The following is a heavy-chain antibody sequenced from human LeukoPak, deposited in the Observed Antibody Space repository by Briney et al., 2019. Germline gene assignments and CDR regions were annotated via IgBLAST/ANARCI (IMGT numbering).Heavy chain of an antibody. CDR3: ARKIDPGGNPDY. J-gene: IGHJ4*02. CDR2: IYTSGST. Sequence: PSQTLSLTCTVSGGSISSGSYYWSWIRQPAGKGLEWIGRIYTSGSTNYNPSLKSRVTISVDTSKNQFSLTLSSVTAAGTAVWYGARKIDPGGNPDYWGPGTLVTVSS. CDR1: GGSISSGSYY. V-gene: IGHV4-61*02. D-gene: IGHD4-23*01.